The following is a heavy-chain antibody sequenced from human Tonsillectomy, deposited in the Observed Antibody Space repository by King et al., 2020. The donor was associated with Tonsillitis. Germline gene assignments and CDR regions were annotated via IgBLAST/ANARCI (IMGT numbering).Heavy chain of an antibody. CDR3: AREWREHQLVANWFDP. Sequence: VQLVESGGGLVQPGGSLRLSCAASGFTFSSYWMHWVRQAPGKGLVWVSRINSDGSSTSYADSVKGRFTISRDNAKNTLYLQMNSLRAEDTAVYYCAREWREHQLVANWFDPWGQGTLVTVSS. CDR1: GFTFSSYW. V-gene: IGHV3-74*01. D-gene: IGHD6-13*01. J-gene: IGHJ5*02. CDR2: INSDGSST.